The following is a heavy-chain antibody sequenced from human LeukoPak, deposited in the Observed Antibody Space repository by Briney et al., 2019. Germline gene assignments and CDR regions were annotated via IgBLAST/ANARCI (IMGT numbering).Heavy chain of an antibody. CDR1: GLIFDDYA. Sequence: GGSLRLSCEASGLIFDDYAMHWVRQVPGKGLEWVSGINWNSDIFGYADSVKGRFIISRDNAKNSLYLQMNSLRVEDTALYYCAKVEFYYDSSGYYDHWGQGTLVTVSS. CDR3: AKVEFYYDSSGYYDH. CDR2: INWNSDIF. J-gene: IGHJ4*02. V-gene: IGHV3-9*01. D-gene: IGHD3-22*01.